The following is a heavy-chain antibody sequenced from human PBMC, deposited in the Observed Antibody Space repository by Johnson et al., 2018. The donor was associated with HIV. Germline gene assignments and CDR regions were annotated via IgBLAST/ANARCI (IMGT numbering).Heavy chain of an antibody. D-gene: IGHD3-3*01. J-gene: IGHJ3*02. Sequence: VQLVESGGGLVKPGGSLRLSCAASGFTFSNAWMSWVRQAPGKGLEWVGRIKSKTGGGTTDYAAPVKGRFTISRDDSKHTLYLQMNSLKTEDTAVYYCTTDWSILDIWGQGTVVIVSS. V-gene: IGHV3-15*01. CDR3: TTDWSILDI. CDR2: IKSKTGGGTT. CDR1: GFTFSNAW.